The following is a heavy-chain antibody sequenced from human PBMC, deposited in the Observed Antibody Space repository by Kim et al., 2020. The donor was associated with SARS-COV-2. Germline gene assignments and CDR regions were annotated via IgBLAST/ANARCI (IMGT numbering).Heavy chain of an antibody. V-gene: IGHV3-23*01. CDR3: AKDISVGFGEWDFDY. CDR2: ISGSGSST. Sequence: GGSLRLSCAASGFTFSSYAMSWVRQAPGKGLEWVSAISGSGSSTYYADSVKGRFTISRDNSKNTLYLQMNSLRAEDTAVYFCAKDISVGFGEWDFDYWGQGPLVTVSS. CDR1: GFTFSSYA. J-gene: IGHJ4*02. D-gene: IGHD3-10*01.